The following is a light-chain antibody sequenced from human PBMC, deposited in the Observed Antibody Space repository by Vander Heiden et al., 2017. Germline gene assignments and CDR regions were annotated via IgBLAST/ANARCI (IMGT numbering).Light chain of an antibody. CDR2: EVS. CDR1: SSDVGGYNY. CDR3: SSYAGSNNGV. V-gene: IGLV2-8*01. Sequence: QSALTQPPSPSGSPGQSVTISCTGTSSDVGGYNYVSWYQQHPGNAPKLMIYEVSKRPSGVPDRFSGSKSGNTASPTVSGLQAEDDADYYCSSYAGSNNGVFGGGTKLTVL. J-gene: IGLJ2*01.